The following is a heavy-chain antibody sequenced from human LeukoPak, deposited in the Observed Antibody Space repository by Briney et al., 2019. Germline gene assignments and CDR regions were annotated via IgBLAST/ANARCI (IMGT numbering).Heavy chain of an antibody. D-gene: IGHD2-2*01. CDR1: GGTFSSYA. CDR3: ARGRYCSSSSCYAGLLDWFDP. Sequence: SVKVSCKASGGTFSSYAISWVRQAPGQGLEWMGGIIPIFCTANYAQKFQGRVTITADESTSTAYMELSSLRSEDTAVYYCARGRYCSSSSCYAGLLDWFDPWGQGTLVTVSS. V-gene: IGHV1-69*13. CDR2: IIPIFCTA. J-gene: IGHJ5*02.